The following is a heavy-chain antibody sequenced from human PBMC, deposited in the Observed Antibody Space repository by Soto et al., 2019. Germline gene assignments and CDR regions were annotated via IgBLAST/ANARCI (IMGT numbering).Heavy chain of an antibody. CDR2: LNGGTGQI. D-gene: IGHD3-10*01. CDR1: GYTFSTYG. J-gene: IGHJ6*02. Sequence: GXSVKVSCKASGYTFSTYGMRWVRQAPGQSLEWMGWLNGGTGQIMYSQRFQDRVIITRDTSASTGYMELRSLRSEDTAVYYCARGKGMEENYFYYGMDIWGQGTTVTVPS. V-gene: IGHV1-3*01. CDR3: ARGKGMEENYFYYGMDI.